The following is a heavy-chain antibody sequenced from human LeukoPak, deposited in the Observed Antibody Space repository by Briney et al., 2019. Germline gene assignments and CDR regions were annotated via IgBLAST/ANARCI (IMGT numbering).Heavy chain of an antibody. J-gene: IGHJ5*02. D-gene: IGHD6-13*01. V-gene: IGHV1-69*04. CDR1: GGTFSSYA. CDR3: ASSVVIVAAGTWFDP. Sequence: SVKVSCKASGGTFSSYAISWVRQAPGQGLEWMGRIIPILGIANYAQKFQGRVTITADKSTSTAYVELSSLRSEDTAVYYCASSVVIVAAGTWFDPWGQGTLVTVSS. CDR2: IIPILGIA.